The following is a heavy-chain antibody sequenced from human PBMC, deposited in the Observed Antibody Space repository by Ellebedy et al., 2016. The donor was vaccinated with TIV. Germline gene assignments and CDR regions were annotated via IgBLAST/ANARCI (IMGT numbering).Heavy chain of an antibody. CDR1: GFTFRTYA. CDR3: AKDAFTVIPEAGASAY. J-gene: IGHJ4*02. Sequence: GESLKLSCAASGFTFRTYAMRWVRQAPGQVLEWVSDISATGGSKYYADSVKGRFTISRDNSKNTLSLQMNSLRIEDTAVYYCAKDAFTVIPEAGASAYWGQGTLVTVSS. CDR2: ISATGGSK. D-gene: IGHD6-19*01. V-gene: IGHV3-23*01.